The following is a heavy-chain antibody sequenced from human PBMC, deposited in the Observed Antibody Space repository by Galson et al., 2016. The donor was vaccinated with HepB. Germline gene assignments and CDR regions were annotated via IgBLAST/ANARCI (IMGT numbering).Heavy chain of an antibody. V-gene: IGHV3-74*01. Sequence: SLRLSCAASGFTLSQYWMHWVRQAPGEGLMWVARINPEATTTNYADSVKGRFYVSRDNTKNTLYLQMNSLRVEDTAIYYYLRGSLEPFDYWGQGTLVTVSS. CDR1: GFTLSQYW. CDR2: INPEATTT. J-gene: IGHJ4*02. D-gene: IGHD1-1*01. CDR3: LRGSLEPFDY.